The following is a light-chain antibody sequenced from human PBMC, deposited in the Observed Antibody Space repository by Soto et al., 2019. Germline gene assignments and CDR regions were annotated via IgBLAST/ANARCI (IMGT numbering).Light chain of an antibody. CDR1: QSLLHSNGFKY. Sequence: DIVMTQSPLSLPVTPGEPASISCRSSQSLLHSNGFKYLDWYLQKPGQSPQLLIYLGSNRASGVPDRLSGSGSGTDFTLKISRVEAEDVGVYYCMQALQIPLTFGGGTKVEIK. V-gene: IGKV2-28*01. J-gene: IGKJ4*01. CDR2: LGS. CDR3: MQALQIPLT.